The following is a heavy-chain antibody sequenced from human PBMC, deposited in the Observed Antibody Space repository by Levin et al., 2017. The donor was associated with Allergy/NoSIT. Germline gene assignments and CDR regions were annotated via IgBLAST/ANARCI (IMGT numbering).Heavy chain of an antibody. CDR1: GYTFTSYG. D-gene: IGHD3-10*01. V-gene: IGHV1-18*01. CDR3: ARDIPSRNPIWFGDLWDYYYYMDV. CDR2: ISAYNGNT. Sequence: ASVKVSCKASGYTFTSYGISWVRQAPGQGLEWMGWISAYNGNTNYAQKLQGRVTMTTDTSTSTAYMELRSLRSDDTAVYYCARDIPSRNPIWFGDLWDYYYYMDVWGKGTTVTVSS. J-gene: IGHJ6*03.